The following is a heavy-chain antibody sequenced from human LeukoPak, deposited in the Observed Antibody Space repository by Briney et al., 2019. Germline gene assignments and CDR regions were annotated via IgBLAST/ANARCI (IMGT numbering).Heavy chain of an antibody. V-gene: IGHV1-2*02. CDR2: MHPGNGNT. CDR3: AREGSYCVGGDCYSFDF. CDR1: GYRFISNY. Sequence: GASVKVSCTASGYRFISNYIQWVRQAPGLGPEWIGWMHPGNGNTRYAEKFQGRVTMTRDTSINTAYMDLSGLKSDDTAVYYCAREGSYCVGGDCYSFDFWGQGTLITVSS. D-gene: IGHD2-15*01. J-gene: IGHJ4*02.